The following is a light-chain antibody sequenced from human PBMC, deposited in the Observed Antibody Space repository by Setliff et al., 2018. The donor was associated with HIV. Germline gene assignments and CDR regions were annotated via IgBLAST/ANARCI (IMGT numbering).Light chain of an antibody. V-gene: IGLV2-18*02. CDR1: SSDVGSSNR. J-gene: IGLJ1*01. CDR2: EVS. CDR3: SSYTSSNTI. Sequence: QSALTQPPSVSGSPGQSVTISCTGTSSDVGSSNRVSWYQQPPGTAPRLMIYEVSSRPSGVPDRFSGSKSGNTASLTISGLQAEDEADYYCSSYTSSNTIFETGTKVTVL.